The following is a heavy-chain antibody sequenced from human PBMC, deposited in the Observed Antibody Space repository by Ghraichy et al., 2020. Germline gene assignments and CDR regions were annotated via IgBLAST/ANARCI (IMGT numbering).Heavy chain of an antibody. CDR1: GGSFSGYY. J-gene: IGHJ4*02. CDR3: ARGVPHYGGPPDRFDY. CDR2: INHSGST. V-gene: IGHV4-34*01. D-gene: IGHD4-23*01. Sequence: SETLSLTCAVYGGSFSGYYWSWIRQPPGKGLEWIGEINHSGSTNYNPSLKSRVTISVDTSKNQFSLKLSSVTAADTAVYYCARGVPHYGGPPDRFDYWGQGTLVTVSS.